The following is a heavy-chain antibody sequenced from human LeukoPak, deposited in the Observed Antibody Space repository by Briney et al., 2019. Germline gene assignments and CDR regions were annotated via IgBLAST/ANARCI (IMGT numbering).Heavy chain of an antibody. CDR3: AKAKGFAAMYYFDY. D-gene: IGHD3-10*01. J-gene: IGHJ4*02. CDR1: GFTLRDYA. V-gene: IGHV3-9*01. CDR2: ISFNSDNI. Sequence: GGSLRLSCAASGFTLRDYAMHWVRQVPGKGLEWVSGISFNSDNIDYADSVKGRFTISRDNANNSLHLQMNSLRVEDTAWYYCAKAKGFAAMYYFDYWGQGAPVTVSS.